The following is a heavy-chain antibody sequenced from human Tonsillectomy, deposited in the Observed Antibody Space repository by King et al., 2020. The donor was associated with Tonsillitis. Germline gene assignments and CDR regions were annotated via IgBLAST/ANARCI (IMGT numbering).Heavy chain of an antibody. J-gene: IGHJ6*02. CDR3: YFYGMDV. V-gene: IGHV3-74*01. CDR2: IKGDGSST. Sequence: VQLVESGGGLVQPGGSLRLSCAVSGFTFSGYWMHWVRQAPGKGLVWVSRIKGDGSSTSYAESVRGRFTISRDNAKNTLYLYYCVRESYSKYEDKYYFYGMDVWGQGTTVTVSS. CDR1: GFTFSGYW. D-gene: IGHD3-10*02.